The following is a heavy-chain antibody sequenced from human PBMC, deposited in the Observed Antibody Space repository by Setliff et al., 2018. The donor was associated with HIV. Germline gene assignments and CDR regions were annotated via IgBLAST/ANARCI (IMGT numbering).Heavy chain of an antibody. CDR2: ISSYNGNT. CDR3: ARIDESITIFGVVSYPMDV. D-gene: IGHD3-3*01. J-gene: IGHJ6*03. Sequence: GASVKVSCKASGYTFSDYGVSWVRQAPGQGLEWMGWISSYNGNTHFAQKYQDRISMTTDTSANIAYMELRSLQSVDTAVYYCARIDESITIFGVVSYPMDVWGKGTTVTVSS. CDR1: GYTFSDYG. V-gene: IGHV1-18*01.